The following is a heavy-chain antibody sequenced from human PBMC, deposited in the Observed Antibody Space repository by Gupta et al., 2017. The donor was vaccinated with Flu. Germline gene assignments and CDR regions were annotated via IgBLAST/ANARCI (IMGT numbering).Heavy chain of an antibody. CDR1: GGSISSYY. V-gene: IGHV4-4*07. CDR2: IYTSGST. Sequence: QVQLQESGPGLVKPSETLFLTCTFSGGSISSYYWSWIRQPAGKGLEWIGRIYTSGSTNYNPSLKSRVTMSVDTSKNQFSLKLSSVTAADTAVYYCASYSSSWYSDYYYYGMDVWGQGTTVTVSS. CDR3: ASYSSSWYSDYYYYGMDV. D-gene: IGHD6-13*01. J-gene: IGHJ6*02.